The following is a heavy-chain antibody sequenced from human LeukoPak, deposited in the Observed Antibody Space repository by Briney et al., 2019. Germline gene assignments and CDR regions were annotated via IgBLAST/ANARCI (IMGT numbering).Heavy chain of an antibody. Sequence: GGSLRLSCAASGFTFSSYSMNWVRQAPGKGLEWVSYISSSSSTIYYADSVKGRFTISRDNAKNSLYLQMNSLRAEDTAVYYCARFSAYGSGSKWGDYWGQGTLVTVSS. CDR1: GFTFSSYS. CDR3: ARFSAYGSGSKWGDY. V-gene: IGHV3-48*01. CDR2: ISSSSSTI. D-gene: IGHD3-10*01. J-gene: IGHJ4*02.